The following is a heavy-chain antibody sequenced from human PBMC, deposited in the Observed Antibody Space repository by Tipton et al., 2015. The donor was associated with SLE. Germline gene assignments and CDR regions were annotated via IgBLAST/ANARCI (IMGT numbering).Heavy chain of an antibody. Sequence: TLSLTCNVSGYSIRSGFSWGWIRQSPGKGLEWIGNIYHTGTTYYNPSLRSRVTISVDTSKNQFSLNLNSVTAADTAMYYCARDLTYAWCYYWGQGTLVTVSS. CDR2: IYHTGTT. CDR3: ARDLTYAWCYY. J-gene: IGHJ4*02. CDR1: GYSIRSGFS. D-gene: IGHD4/OR15-4a*01. V-gene: IGHV4-38-2*02.